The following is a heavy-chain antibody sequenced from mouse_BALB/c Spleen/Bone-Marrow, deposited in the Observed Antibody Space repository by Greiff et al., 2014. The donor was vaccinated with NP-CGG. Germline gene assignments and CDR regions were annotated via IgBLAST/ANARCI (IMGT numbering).Heavy chain of an antibody. D-gene: IGHD1-1*01. Sequence: VHVKQSGAELVKPGASVKLSCTASGFNIKDTYMHWVKQRPEQGLEWIGRIDPANGNTKYDPKFQGKATITADTSSNTAYLQLSSLTPEDTAVYYCARSRDYGSSYYAMDYWGQGTSVTVSS. V-gene: IGHV14-3*02. CDR3: ARSRDYGSSYYAMDY. J-gene: IGHJ4*01. CDR1: GFNIKDTY. CDR2: IDPANGNT.